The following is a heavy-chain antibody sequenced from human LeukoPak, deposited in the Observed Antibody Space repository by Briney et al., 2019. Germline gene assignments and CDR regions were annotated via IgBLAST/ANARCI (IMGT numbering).Heavy chain of an antibody. D-gene: IGHD4-17*01. Sequence: PGGSLRLSCAASGFTFSGYWMSWVRQAPGKGLECVANIKEDGSEKYYVDSVKGRFTISRDNAENSLFLQMNSLRAEDTAVYYCGRGHYGDYDWGQGTLVTVSS. CDR1: GFTFSGYW. J-gene: IGHJ4*02. CDR2: IKEDGSEK. CDR3: GRGHYGDYD. V-gene: IGHV3-7*01.